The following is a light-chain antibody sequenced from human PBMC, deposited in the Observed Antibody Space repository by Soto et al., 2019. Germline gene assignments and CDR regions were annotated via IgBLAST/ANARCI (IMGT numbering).Light chain of an antibody. CDR3: CSYTSSSTYV. J-gene: IGLJ1*01. Sequence: QSALTQPASVSGSPGQSITISCTGNSSDVGNYNYVSWFQQHPGKAPKLMIYDVSNRPSGVSNRFSGSKSGNTASLTISGLQAEDEADYYCCSYTSSSTYVFGTGTKVTVL. CDR2: DVS. CDR1: SSDVGNYNY. V-gene: IGLV2-14*01.